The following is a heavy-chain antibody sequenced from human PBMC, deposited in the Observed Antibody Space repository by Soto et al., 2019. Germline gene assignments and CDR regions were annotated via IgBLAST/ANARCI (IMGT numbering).Heavy chain of an antibody. CDR3: ARGGCSSGSCHTPVEYYGLDV. J-gene: IGHJ6*02. Sequence: EVQLVESGGGLVQPGGSLRLSCAASGFTFSTYWMSWVRQAPGKGLEWVANIKQDGSEKYYGDSVRGRFIISRDNAKNSLYLQMNSLRAEDTAMYYCARGGCSSGSCHTPVEYYGLDVWGQRTTVTVSS. V-gene: IGHV3-7*05. D-gene: IGHD2-15*01. CDR2: IKQDGSEK. CDR1: GFTFSTYW.